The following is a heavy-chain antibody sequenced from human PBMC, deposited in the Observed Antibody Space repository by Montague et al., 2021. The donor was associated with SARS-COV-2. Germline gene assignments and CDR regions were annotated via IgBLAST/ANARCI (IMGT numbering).Heavy chain of an antibody. V-gene: IGHV4-34*01. Sequence: SKTLSLTCGVSGGPFSDYYRTWVRQSAGKGLQWIGDISPSGSTYYNPSLKGRVNISADPSKSRFSLTLTSVSAADTATYFCTTGVSKAFLQERDFWGQGIVVTVS. CDR3: TTGVSKAFLQERDF. CDR2: ISPSGST. D-gene: IGHD2-8*01. CDR1: GGPFSDYY. J-gene: IGHJ4*02.